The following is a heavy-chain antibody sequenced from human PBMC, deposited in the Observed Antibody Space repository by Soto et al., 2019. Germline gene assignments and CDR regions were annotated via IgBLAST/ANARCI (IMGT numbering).Heavy chain of an antibody. D-gene: IGHD5-12*01. CDR2: ISYDGSNK. CDR1: GFTFSSYA. Sequence: GGSLRLSCAASGFTFSSYAMHWVRQAPGKGLEWVAVISYDGSNKYYADSVKGRFTISRDNSKNTLYLQMNSLRAEDTAVYYCARVSGGYDSAFDIWGRGTMVTVSS. V-gene: IGHV3-30-3*01. J-gene: IGHJ3*02. CDR3: ARVSGGYDSAFDI.